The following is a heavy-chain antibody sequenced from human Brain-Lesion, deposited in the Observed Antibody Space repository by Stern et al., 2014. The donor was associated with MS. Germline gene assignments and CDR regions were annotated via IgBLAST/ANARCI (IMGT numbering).Heavy chain of an antibody. CDR2: IIPIFGTS. J-gene: IGHJ4*02. Sequence: QVQLLESGAEVKKPGSSMKVSCKASGDTFNNYALNWVRQAPGQGLEWMGGIIPIFGTSNYAQKFQGRVTITADKSTSTAYMELSSLRSEDTAVYYCARRGFYGGADDYYCDYWGQGTLVTVSS. CDR3: ARRGFYGGADDYYCDY. CDR1: GDTFNNYA. D-gene: IGHD4-23*01. V-gene: IGHV1-69*06.